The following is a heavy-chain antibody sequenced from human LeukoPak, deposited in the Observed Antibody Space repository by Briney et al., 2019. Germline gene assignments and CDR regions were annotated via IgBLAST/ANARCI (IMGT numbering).Heavy chain of an antibody. CDR1: EFTFGEYA. CDR3: TRSYYDSSGYYKY. J-gene: IGHJ4*02. CDR2: IRSKAYGGTT. V-gene: IGHV3-49*03. D-gene: IGHD3-22*01. Sequence: GGSLRLSSAATEFTFGEYAMSWFRQAPGKGLEWVGFIRSKAYGGTTEYAASVKGKITISRDDSKSIAHLQMNSLKTEDTAVYYCTRSYYDSSGYYKYWGQGTLVTVSS.